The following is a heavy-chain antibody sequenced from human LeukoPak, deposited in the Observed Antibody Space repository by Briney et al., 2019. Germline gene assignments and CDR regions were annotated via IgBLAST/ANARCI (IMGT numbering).Heavy chain of an antibody. CDR3: ARDPHYYDSSGSFDY. CDR1: GFTFSSYW. J-gene: IGHJ4*02. Sequence: PGGSLRLSCVASGFTFSSYWMHWVRQAPGKGLVWVSRINSDGSSTSYADSVKGRFTISRDNAKNTLYLQMNSLRAEDTAVYYCARDPHYYDSSGSFDYWGQGTLVTVSS. CDR2: INSDGSST. V-gene: IGHV3-74*01. D-gene: IGHD3-22*01.